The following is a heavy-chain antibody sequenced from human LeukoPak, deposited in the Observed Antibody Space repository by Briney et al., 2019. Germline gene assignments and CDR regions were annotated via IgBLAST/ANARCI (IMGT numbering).Heavy chain of an antibody. D-gene: IGHD1-1*01. J-gene: IGHJ4*02. Sequence: ASVKVSCKTSGYTFTGYYLHWVRQAPGQGLEWMGWINPNSGGTKYAQKFQGRVTMTRDTSITTAYVELSSLTSDDTAVYYCATRAVSGTSRDFWGQGTLVTVSS. V-gene: IGHV1-2*02. CDR1: GYTFTGYY. CDR2: INPNSGGT. CDR3: ATRAVSGTSRDF.